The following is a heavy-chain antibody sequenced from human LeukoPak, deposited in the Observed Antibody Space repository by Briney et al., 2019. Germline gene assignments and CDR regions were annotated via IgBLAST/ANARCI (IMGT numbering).Heavy chain of an antibody. D-gene: IGHD3-22*01. CDR1: GFTFSSYA. CDR3: AKDRSMIVVVLSLDY. J-gene: IGHJ4*02. V-gene: IGHV3-23*01. CDR2: TSGSGGST. Sequence: GGSLRLSCVASGFTFSSYAMSWVRQAPGKGLEWVSATSGSGGSTYYADSVKGRFTISRDNSKNTLYLQMNSLRAEDTAVYYCAKDRSMIVVVLSLDYWGQGTLVTVSS.